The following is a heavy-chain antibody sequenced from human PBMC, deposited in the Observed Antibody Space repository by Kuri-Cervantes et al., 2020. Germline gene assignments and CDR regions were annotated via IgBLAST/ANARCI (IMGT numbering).Heavy chain of an antibody. V-gene: IGHV3-74*01. CDR1: GFTFSSYS. CDR2: INSDGSSP. J-gene: IGHJ4*02. D-gene: IGHD3-10*01. CDR3: ARELLWFGELPPFDY. Sequence: GESLKISCAASGFTFSSYSMNWVRQAPGKGLVWVSRINSDGSSPSYADSVKVRFTISRDNSKNTLYLQMNSLRAEDTAVYYCARELLWFGELPPFDYWGQGTLVTVSS.